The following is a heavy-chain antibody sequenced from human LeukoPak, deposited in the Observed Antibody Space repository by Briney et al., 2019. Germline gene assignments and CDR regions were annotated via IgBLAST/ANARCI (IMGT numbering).Heavy chain of an antibody. V-gene: IGHV3-23*01. D-gene: IGHD3-22*01. J-gene: IGHJ4*02. CDR1: GFTFSSYA. Sequence: PGGSLRLSCAASGFTFSSYAMSWVRQAPGKGLEWVSAISGSGGSTYYADSVKGRFTISRDNAKNSLYLQMNSLRDEDTAVYYCARDHGYYDSSGYDYWGQGTLVTVSS. CDR3: ARDHGYYDSSGYDY. CDR2: ISGSGGST.